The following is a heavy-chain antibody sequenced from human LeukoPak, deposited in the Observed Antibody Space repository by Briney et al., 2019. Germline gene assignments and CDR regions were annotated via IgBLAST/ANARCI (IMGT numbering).Heavy chain of an antibody. D-gene: IGHD6-6*01. CDR3: ARRDHIAGRLDY. CDR2: INRDGGII. Sequence: GGSLRLSCAASGFTLSTYEMSWVRQAPGKGLEWVSYINRDGGIIYYADSVGGRFTISRDTAKNSLDLQMNSLRVEDTAIYYCARRDHIAGRLDYWGQGTLVTVSS. CDR1: GFTLSTYE. V-gene: IGHV3-48*03. J-gene: IGHJ4*02.